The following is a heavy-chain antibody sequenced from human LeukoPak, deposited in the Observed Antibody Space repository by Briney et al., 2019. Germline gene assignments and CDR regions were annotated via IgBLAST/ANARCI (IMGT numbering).Heavy chain of an antibody. V-gene: IGHV3-23*01. J-gene: IGHJ3*02. CDR3: VQEGPRGLAFDI. CDR2: ISGSGGGT. CDR1: GVTFSSYV. Sequence: PGGSLRLSCEASGVTFSSYVMSWVRQAQGKRPEWVSGISGSGGGTYYADSVKGRFAISRDNSKNTLYLQMNSLRAEDTAVYYCVQEGPRGLAFDIWGQGTKVTVSS.